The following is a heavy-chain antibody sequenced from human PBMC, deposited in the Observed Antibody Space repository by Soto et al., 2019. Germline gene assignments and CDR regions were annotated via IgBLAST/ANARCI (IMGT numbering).Heavy chain of an antibody. Sequence: QVQLVQSGAEVKKPGASVKVSCKASGYTFTSYYMHWVRQAPGQGLEWMGTINPSGGSTSYAQKFEGRVTMTRDTATSTVCMELSSLRSEDTAVYYCARGIYGDYLGDSAFDIWGQGTMVTVSS. J-gene: IGHJ3*02. V-gene: IGHV1-46*03. CDR2: INPSGGST. D-gene: IGHD4-17*01. CDR1: GYTFTSYY. CDR3: ARGIYGDYLGDSAFDI.